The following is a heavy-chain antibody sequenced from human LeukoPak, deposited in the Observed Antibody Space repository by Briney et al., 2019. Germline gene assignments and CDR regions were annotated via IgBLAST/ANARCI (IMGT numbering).Heavy chain of an antibody. Sequence: GGSLRLSCAASGFTLSNTWMNWVRQAPGKGLKWVGRIRSEIDGGATDYAAPVQGRFTISRDDSQATLYLQMNSLKTEDTAVYYCTTGGSVIVAGTRAFDIWGQGTMVTVSS. CDR1: GFTLSNTW. J-gene: IGHJ3*02. CDR2: IRSEIDGGAT. V-gene: IGHV3-15*07. D-gene: IGHD5-12*01. CDR3: TTGGSVIVAGTRAFDI.